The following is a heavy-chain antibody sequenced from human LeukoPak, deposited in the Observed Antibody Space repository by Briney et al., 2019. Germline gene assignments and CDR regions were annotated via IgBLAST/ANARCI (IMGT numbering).Heavy chain of an antibody. CDR2: IKQDGSEK. Sequence: GGSLRLSCAASGFTLSSYWMSWVRQAPGKGLEWVANIKQDGSEKYYVDSVKGRFTISRDNAKNSLYLQMNSLRAEDTAVYYCARESSGWTSDIWGQGTMVTVSS. CDR3: ARESSGWTSDI. CDR1: GFTLSSYW. D-gene: IGHD6-19*01. J-gene: IGHJ3*02. V-gene: IGHV3-7*01.